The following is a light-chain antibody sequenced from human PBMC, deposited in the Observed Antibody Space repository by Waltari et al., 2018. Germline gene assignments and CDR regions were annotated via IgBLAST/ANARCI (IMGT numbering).Light chain of an antibody. V-gene: IGKV1-5*03. J-gene: IGKJ4*01. CDR2: EAS. CDR3: QQYSTNSLT. Sequence: DIQLTQSPFTLPASVGDRVTITCRASRSIRSYIAWYQQKPGKAPKLLIHEASTLETGVPSTFSGSESGTEFTLTISSLQPDDVATYYCQQYSTNSLTFGGGTKVEIK. CDR1: RSIRSY.